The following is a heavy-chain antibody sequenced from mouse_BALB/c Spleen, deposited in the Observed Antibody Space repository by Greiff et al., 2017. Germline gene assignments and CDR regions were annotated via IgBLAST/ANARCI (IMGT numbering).Heavy chain of an antibody. CDR3: ARGGNYEGFAY. V-gene: IGHV5-17*02. Sequence: EVHLVESGGGLVQPGGSRKLSCAASGFTFSSFGMHWVRQAPEKGLEWVAYISSGSSTIYYADTVKGRFTISRDNPKNTLFLQMTSLRSEDTAMYYCARGGNYEGFAYWGQGTLVTVSA. CDR1: GFTFSSFG. D-gene: IGHD2-1*01. J-gene: IGHJ3*01. CDR2: ISSGSSTI.